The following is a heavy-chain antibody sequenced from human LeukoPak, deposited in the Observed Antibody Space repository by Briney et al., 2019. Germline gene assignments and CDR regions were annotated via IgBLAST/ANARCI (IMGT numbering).Heavy chain of an antibody. CDR3: AKRMTAVATYYYYYGMDV. CDR1: GFTFSSYA. J-gene: IGHJ6*02. V-gene: IGHV3-23*01. CDR2: ISGSGGGT. D-gene: IGHD5-12*01. Sequence: GGSLRLSCAASGFTFSSYAMSWVRQAPGKGLEWVSAISGSGGGTYYADSVKGRFTISRDNSKNTLYLQMNSLRAEDTAVYYCAKRMTAVATYYYYYGMDVWGQGTTVTVSS.